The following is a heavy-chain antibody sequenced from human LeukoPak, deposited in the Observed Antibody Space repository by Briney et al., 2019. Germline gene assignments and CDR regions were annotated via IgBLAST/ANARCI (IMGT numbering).Heavy chain of an antibody. Sequence: GGSLRLSCAASGFTFDDYAMHWVRQAPGKGLEWVSGTSWNSGSIGYADSVKGRFTISRDNAKNSLYLQMNSLRAEDTALYYCAKDGRTRYFDWLDYWGQGTLVTVPS. CDR3: AKDGRTRYFDWLDY. D-gene: IGHD3-9*01. J-gene: IGHJ4*02. CDR2: TSWNSGSI. V-gene: IGHV3-9*01. CDR1: GFTFDDYA.